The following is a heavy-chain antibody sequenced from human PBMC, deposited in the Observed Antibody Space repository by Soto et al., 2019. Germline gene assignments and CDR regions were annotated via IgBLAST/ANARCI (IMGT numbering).Heavy chain of an antibody. CDR3: LSARFDY. J-gene: IGHJ4*02. CDR1: GGSFNSNY. D-gene: IGHD6-19*01. CDR2: INHSGST. V-gene: IGHV4-34*01. Sequence: SETLSLTCAVSGGSFNSNYWTWGRQPPGKGLEWIGEINHSGSTNYNPSLKSRVTISVDTSKNQFSLNLSSVTAADTAVYYCLSARFDYWGQGTLVTVSS.